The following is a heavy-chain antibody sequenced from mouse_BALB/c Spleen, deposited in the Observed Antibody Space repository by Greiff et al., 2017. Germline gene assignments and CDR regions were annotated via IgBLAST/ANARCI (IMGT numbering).Heavy chain of an antibody. CDR2: ISNGGGST. Sequence: VQLKESGGGLVQPGGSLKLSCAASGFTFSSYTMSWVRQTPEKRLEWVAYISNGGGSTYYPDTVKGRFTISRDNAKNTLYLQMSSLKSEDTAMYYCARWGGAYYGNFDYWGQGTTLTVSS. CDR3: ARWGGAYYGNFDY. J-gene: IGHJ2*01. V-gene: IGHV5-12-2*01. CDR1: GFTFSSYT. D-gene: IGHD2-10*01.